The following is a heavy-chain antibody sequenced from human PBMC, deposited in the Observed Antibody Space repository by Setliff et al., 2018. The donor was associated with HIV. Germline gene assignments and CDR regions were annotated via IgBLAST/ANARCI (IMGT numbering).Heavy chain of an antibody. CDR1: GDSISSSSYY. CDR3: ASDISPDDGYNRLHYFDY. CDR2: VTHSGRT. Sequence: LSLTCSVSGDSISSSSYYWGWIRQPPGKGLEWIGEVTHSGRTNYNPSLESRVTTSVDTSKKQFSLRLNSVTAADTAVYYCASDISPDDGYNRLHYFDYWGQGTLVTVSS. V-gene: IGHV4-39*01. D-gene: IGHD5-12*01. J-gene: IGHJ4*02.